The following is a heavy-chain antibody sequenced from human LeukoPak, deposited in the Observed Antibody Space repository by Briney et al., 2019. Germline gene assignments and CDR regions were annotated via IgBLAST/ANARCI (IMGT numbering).Heavy chain of an antibody. Sequence: GGSLRLSCAASGFTFSSYGMHWVSEAPGRGLEWVAFIRYDGSNKYYADSVTGRFTISRDNSKNTLYLQMNSVRAEDTAVYYCAKRVVVTAIRQQGGEHFDYWGQGTLVTVSS. V-gene: IGHV3-30*02. CDR2: IRYDGSNK. J-gene: IGHJ4*02. CDR3: AKRVVVTAIRQQGGEHFDY. CDR1: GFTFSSYG. D-gene: IGHD2-21*02.